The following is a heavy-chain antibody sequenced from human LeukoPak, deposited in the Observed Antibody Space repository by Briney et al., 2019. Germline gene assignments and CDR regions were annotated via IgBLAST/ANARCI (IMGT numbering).Heavy chain of an antibody. J-gene: IGHJ4*02. V-gene: IGHV1-69*04. CDR1: GGTFSSYA. CDR2: IIPIFGIA. D-gene: IGHD3-22*01. CDR3: ATDGGYYDSSGYYCFDY. Sequence: SVKVSCKASGGTFSSYAISWVRQAPGQGLECMGRIIPIFGIANYAQKFQGRVTITADKSTSTAYMELSSLRSEDTAVYYCATDGGYYDSSGYYCFDYWGQGTLVTVSS.